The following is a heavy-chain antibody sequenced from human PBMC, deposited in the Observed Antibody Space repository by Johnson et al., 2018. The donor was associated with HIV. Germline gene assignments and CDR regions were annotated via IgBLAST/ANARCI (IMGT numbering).Heavy chain of an antibody. CDR3: ARDFGVAFDI. V-gene: IGHV3-30*02. CDR1: GFTFSSYA. Sequence: QVQLVESGGGLVQPGGSLRLSCAASGFTFSSYAMHWVRQAPGQGLEWVAVIRYDGSNKYYADAVKGRFTISRDNSKNKLYLQMNSLRAEDTAVYYCARDFGVAFDIWGQGTMVTVSS. D-gene: IGHD3-16*01. CDR2: IRYDGSNK. J-gene: IGHJ3*02.